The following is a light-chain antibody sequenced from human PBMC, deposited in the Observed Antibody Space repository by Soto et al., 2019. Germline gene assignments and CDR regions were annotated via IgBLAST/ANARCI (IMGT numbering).Light chain of an antibody. CDR2: GAS. CDR3: QQYHNWVT. Sequence: EIVMTQSPATLSVSPGERATLSCRASQSVSSNLAWYQQKPGQAPRLLIYGASTRATGIPARFSGSGSGTEFTLTISGLQSEDIAVYYCQQYHNWVTFGGGTKVDIK. CDR1: QSVSSN. V-gene: IGKV3D-15*01. J-gene: IGKJ4*01.